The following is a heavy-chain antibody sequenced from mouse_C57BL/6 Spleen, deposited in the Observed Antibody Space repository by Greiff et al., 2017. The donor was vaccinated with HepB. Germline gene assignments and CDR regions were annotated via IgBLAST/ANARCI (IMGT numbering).Heavy chain of an antibody. V-gene: IGHV1-4*01. CDR3: ERRCPDGYFDV. Sequence: VQLQQSGAELVRPGASVKMSCKASGYTFTSYTMHWVKQRPGQGLEWIGYINPSSGYTKYNQKFKDKATLTADKSSSTAYMQLSSLTSEDSAVYYCERRCPDGYFDVWGTGTTVTVSS. CDR1: GYTFTSYT. J-gene: IGHJ1*03. CDR2: INPSSGYT.